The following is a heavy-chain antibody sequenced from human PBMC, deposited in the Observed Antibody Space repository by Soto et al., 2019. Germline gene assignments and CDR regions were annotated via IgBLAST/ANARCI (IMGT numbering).Heavy chain of an antibody. D-gene: IGHD6-13*01. V-gene: IGHV4-30-4*01. CDR1: GGSISIDDYY. CDR3: ARERYGIGIAAVGTSIDIIDP. J-gene: IGHJ5*02. CDR2: IYYSGST. Sequence: SETLSLTCTVSGGSISIDDYYWSWIRQPPGKGLEWIGYIYYSGSTYYNPSLKSRITISVDTSKNQFSLKLSSVTAADTAVYYCARERYGIGIAAVGTSIDIIDPWGQGTLVTVSS.